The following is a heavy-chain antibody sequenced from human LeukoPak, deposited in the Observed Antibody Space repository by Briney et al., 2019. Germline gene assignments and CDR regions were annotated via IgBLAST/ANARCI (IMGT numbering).Heavy chain of an antibody. J-gene: IGHJ4*02. V-gene: IGHV3-7*03. CDR3: ARFGQLATGTDY. D-gene: IGHD6-6*01. CDR1: GFIFSSYW. Sequence: GGSLRLSCAASGFIFSSYWMSWVRQAPGKGLEWVANIKQDGNEKYYVDSGKGRFTISRDNAKNSLYLQMNSLRADDTAVYYCARFGQLATGTDYWGQGTLVTVSS. CDR2: IKQDGNEK.